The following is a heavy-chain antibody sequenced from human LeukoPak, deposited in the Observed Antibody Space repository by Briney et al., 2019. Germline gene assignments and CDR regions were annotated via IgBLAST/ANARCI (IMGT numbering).Heavy chain of an antibody. CDR3: ARDRAQGIVVVTAASHWFDP. J-gene: IGHJ5*02. CDR2: INPNSGGT. V-gene: IGHV1-2*02. CDR1: GYTFTGYY. D-gene: IGHD2-2*01. Sequence: GASVKVSCKASGYTFTGYYMHWVRQAPGQGLEWMGWINPNSGGTNYAQKFQGRVTMTRDTSISTAYMELSRLRSDDTAVYYCARDRAQGIVVVTAASHWFDPWGQGTLVTVSS.